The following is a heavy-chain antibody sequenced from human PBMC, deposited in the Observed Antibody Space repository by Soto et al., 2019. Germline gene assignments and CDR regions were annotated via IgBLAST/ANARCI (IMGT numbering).Heavy chain of an antibody. CDR1: GGTFSSYA. V-gene: IGHV1-69*13. CDR3: ARGSGPFQLELASPFDY. J-gene: IGHJ4*02. Sequence: SVKVSCKASGGTFSSYAISWVRQAPGQGLEWMGGIIPIFGTANYAQKFQGRVTITADESTSTAYMELSSLRSEDTAVYYCARGSGPFQLELASPFDYWGQGTLVTV. D-gene: IGHD1-7*01. CDR2: IIPIFGTA.